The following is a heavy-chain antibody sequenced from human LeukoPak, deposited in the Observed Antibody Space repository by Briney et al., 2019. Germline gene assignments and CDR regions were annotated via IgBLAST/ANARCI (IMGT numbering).Heavy chain of an antibody. CDR2: ISSSSSTI. V-gene: IGHV3-48*04. J-gene: IGHJ4*02. CDR3: ARDSEQWLGYYFDC. CDR1: GFTFSSYS. D-gene: IGHD6-19*01. Sequence: GGSLRLSCAASGFTFSSYSMNWVRQAPGKGLEWVSYISSSSSTIYYADSVKGRFTISRDNAKNSLYLQMNSLRAEDTAVYYCARDSEQWLGYYFDCWGQGTLVTVSS.